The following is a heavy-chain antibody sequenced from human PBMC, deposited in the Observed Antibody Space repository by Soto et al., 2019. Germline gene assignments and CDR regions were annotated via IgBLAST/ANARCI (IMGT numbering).Heavy chain of an antibody. V-gene: IGHV5-51*01. CDR3: ARLGPLFVWVFFNHAGAILI. D-gene: IGHD2-2*02. J-gene: IGHJ3*02. Sequence: GESLKIPWKGSGCILRRSGYGLCLLLPGQGKEWMGIIYPGDSDTRYSPSFQGQVTISADKSISTAYLQWSSLRASDTAMYYCARLGPLFVWVFFNHAGAILICGKGKMVT. CDR1: GCILRRSG. CDR2: IYPGDSDT.